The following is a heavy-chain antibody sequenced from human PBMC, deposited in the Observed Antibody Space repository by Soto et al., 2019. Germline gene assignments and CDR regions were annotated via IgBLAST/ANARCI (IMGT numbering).Heavy chain of an antibody. D-gene: IGHD3-22*01. CDR2: ISGSGGST. Sequence: EVQLLESGGGLVQPGGSPRLSCAASGFTFSSYAMSWVRQAPGKGLEWVSAISGSGGSTYYADSVKGRFTISRDNSKNTLYLQMNSLRAEDTAVYYCAKGAFYDSSGYSYFDYWGQGTLVTVSS. CDR3: AKGAFYDSSGYSYFDY. CDR1: GFTFSSYA. V-gene: IGHV3-23*01. J-gene: IGHJ4*02.